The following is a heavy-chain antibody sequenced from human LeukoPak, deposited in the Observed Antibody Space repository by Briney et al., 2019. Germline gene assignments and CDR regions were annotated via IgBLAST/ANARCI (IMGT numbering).Heavy chain of an antibody. J-gene: IGHJ4*02. CDR3: AKSPFGVVTAFDD. Sequence: PGGSLRLSCAASGFTFSSYGMHWVRQAPGKGLEWVAVISYDGSNKYYADSVKGRFTISRDNSKNTLYLKMNSLRAEDTAVYYCAKSPFGVVTAFDDWGQGTLVTVSS. V-gene: IGHV3-30*18. CDR1: GFTFSSYG. CDR2: ISYDGSNK. D-gene: IGHD2-21*02.